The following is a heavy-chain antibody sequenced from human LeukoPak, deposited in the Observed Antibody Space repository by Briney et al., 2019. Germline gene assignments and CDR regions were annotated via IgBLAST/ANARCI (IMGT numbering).Heavy chain of an antibody. Sequence: SETLSLTCTVSGGSVSSGSYYWSWIRQPPGKGLEWIGYIYYRGSTNYNPSLKSRVTISVDTSKNQFSLKLSSVTAADTAVYYCARGIVGGTFDYWGQGTLVTVSS. CDR3: ARGIVGGTFDY. CDR2: IYYRGST. V-gene: IGHV4-61*01. CDR1: GGSVSSGSYY. J-gene: IGHJ4*02. D-gene: IGHD2-15*01.